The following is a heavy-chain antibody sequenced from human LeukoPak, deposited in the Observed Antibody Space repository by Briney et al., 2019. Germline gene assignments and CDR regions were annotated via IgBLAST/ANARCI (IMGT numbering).Heavy chain of an antibody. CDR2: IYPGDSDT. CDR3: ARCEAARRFNWFDP. V-gene: IGHV5-51*01. Sequence: GESLKISCKGSGYSFTSYWIGWVRQMPGKDLEWMGIIYPGDSDTTHSPSFQGQVTISADKSISTAYLQWSSLKASDTAMYYCARCEAARRFNWFDPWGQGTLVTVSS. CDR1: GYSFTSYW. J-gene: IGHJ5*02. D-gene: IGHD6-6*01.